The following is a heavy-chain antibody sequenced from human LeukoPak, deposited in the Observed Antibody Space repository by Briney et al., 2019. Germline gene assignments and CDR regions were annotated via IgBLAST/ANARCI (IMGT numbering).Heavy chain of an antibody. CDR2: IYHSGST. CDR1: GGSISSGGYY. V-gene: IGHV4-30-2*01. CDR3: ARVVGAKGDASDI. Sequence: SETLSLTCTVSGGSISSGGYYWSWIRQPPGKGLEWIGYIYHSGSTYYNPSLKSRVTISVDRSKNQFSLKLSSVTAADTAAYYCARVVGAKGDASDIWGQGTMVTVSS. D-gene: IGHD1-26*01. J-gene: IGHJ3*02.